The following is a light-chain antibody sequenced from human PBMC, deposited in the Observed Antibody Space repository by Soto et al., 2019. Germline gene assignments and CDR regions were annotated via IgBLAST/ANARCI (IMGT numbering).Light chain of an antibody. CDR1: SSNIGNNY. J-gene: IGLJ2*01. Sequence: QSVLTQPPSVSAAPRRKVTISCSGSSSNIGNNYVSWYQQLPGTAPKLLIYDNNKRPSGIPDRFSGSKSGTSATLGITGLQTGDEADYYCGTWDSSLSAGVFGGGTKLTVL. CDR3: GTWDSSLSAGV. CDR2: DNN. V-gene: IGLV1-51*01.